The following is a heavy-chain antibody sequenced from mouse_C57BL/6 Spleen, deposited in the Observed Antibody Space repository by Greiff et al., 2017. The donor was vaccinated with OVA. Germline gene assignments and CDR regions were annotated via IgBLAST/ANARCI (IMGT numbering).Heavy chain of an antibody. Sequence: QVQLQQPGAELVRPGSSVKLSCKASGYTFTSYWMDWVKQRPGQGLEWIGNIYPSDSETHYNQKFKDKATLTVDKSSSTAYMQLSSLTSEDSAVYYCARRDEDYFDYWGQGTTLTVSS. CDR3: ARRDEDYFDY. CDR2: IYPSDSET. D-gene: IGHD3-3*01. J-gene: IGHJ2*01. CDR1: GYTFTSYW. V-gene: IGHV1-61*01.